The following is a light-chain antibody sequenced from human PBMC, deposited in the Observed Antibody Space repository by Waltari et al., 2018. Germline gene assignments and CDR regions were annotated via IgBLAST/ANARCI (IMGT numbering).Light chain of an antibody. V-gene: IGKV1-39*01. Sequence: DIQMTQSPSSLSASVVDRVTITCRTSQSISNYLNWYQQKPGKAPKLLIYAASSLQSGVPSRFSGSGSGTDFTLTISSLQPEDFATYYCQQSYSNSRTFGQGTKVEIK. CDR3: QQSYSNSRT. CDR1: QSISNY. J-gene: IGKJ1*01. CDR2: AAS.